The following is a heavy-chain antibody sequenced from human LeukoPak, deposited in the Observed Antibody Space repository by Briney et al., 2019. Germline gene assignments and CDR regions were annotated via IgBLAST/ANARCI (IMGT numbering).Heavy chain of an antibody. D-gene: IGHD1-26*01. V-gene: IGHV3-48*03. J-gene: IGHJ4*02. Sequence: GGSLRLSCTASGFTFGDYAMNWFRQAPGKGLAWVSSMSSGSTTRYYADSVEGRFTISRDNAKNALYLQMNSLRAEDTAVYYCARESGSFCSFDYWGQGTLVTVSS. CDR3: ARESGSFCSFDY. CDR1: GFTFGDYA. CDR2: MSSGSTTR.